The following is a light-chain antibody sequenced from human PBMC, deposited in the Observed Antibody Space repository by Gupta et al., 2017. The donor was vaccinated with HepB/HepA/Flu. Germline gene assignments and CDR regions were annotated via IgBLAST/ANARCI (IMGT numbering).Light chain of an antibody. CDR1: QSVSIY. V-gene: IGKV3-11*01. J-gene: IGKJ4*01. Sequence: EIVLTQSPATLSLSPGERATLSCRASQSVSIYLAWYQQKPGQAPRLLIYDTSNRATGIPARFSGSGSGTDFTLTISSLEPEDFAVYYCQQRGNWPLTFGGGCKVEIK. CDR2: DTS. CDR3: QQRGNWPLT.